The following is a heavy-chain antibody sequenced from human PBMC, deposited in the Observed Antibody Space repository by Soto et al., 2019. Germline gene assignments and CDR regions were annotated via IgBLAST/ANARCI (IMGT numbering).Heavy chain of an antibody. Sequence: QITLKESGPTLVRPTQTLTLTCTFSGFSLSTSGVGVTWIRQPPGKALEWLALIYWDDDERYSPSLKSRLTTTKDTALNQVVLTMTNMDPVDAATYYCAHKGGRGAGMDVWGQGTTVIVSS. D-gene: IGHD2-15*01. CDR2: IYWDDDE. J-gene: IGHJ6*01. CDR3: AHKGGRGAGMDV. CDR1: GFSLSTSGVG. V-gene: IGHV2-5*02.